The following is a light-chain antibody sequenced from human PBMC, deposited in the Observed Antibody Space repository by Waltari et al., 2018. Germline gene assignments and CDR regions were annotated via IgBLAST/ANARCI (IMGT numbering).Light chain of an antibody. V-gene: IGLV2-11*01. CDR2: HVD. Sequence: QSALTQPRSVSGSPGQSLTLSCPGTNSDVGASNYASWYQQPPGKPPKLVLYHVDNRPSGVPDRFSGSKAGNTASLTISGLQADDEADYYCCSYAGRYTSVFGGGTKVTVL. CDR3: CSYAGRYTSV. CDR1: NSDVGASNY. J-gene: IGLJ2*01.